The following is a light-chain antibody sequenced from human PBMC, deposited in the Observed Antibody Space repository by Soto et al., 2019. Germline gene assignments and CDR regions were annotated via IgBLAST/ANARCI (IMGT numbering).Light chain of an antibody. CDR3: QSFDSSLSAYV. CDR2: GSI. CDR1: SSNIGAGYD. J-gene: IGLJ1*01. V-gene: IGLV1-40*01. Sequence: QSALTQPPSVSGAPGQRVTISCTGSSSNIGAGYDVHWYQQLPGTAPKLLIYGSIVRPSGVPDRFSGSKSGTSASLAITGLQAEDEADYYCQSFDSSLSAYVFGTGTKVTVL.